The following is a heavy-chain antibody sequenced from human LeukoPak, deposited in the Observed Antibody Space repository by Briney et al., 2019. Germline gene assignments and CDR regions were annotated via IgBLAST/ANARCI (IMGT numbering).Heavy chain of an antibody. Sequence: PGGSLRLSCAASGFTFSSSWMSWVRQAPGKGLEWVANINQDGSEKWYVDSVKGRFTISRDNAKNSLYLQMNNLRAEDTAVYYCARTDLVRSFDYWGQGTLVIVSS. CDR3: ARTDLVRSFDY. CDR1: GFTFSSSW. D-gene: IGHD3-16*01. V-gene: IGHV3-7*01. J-gene: IGHJ4*02. CDR2: INQDGSEK.